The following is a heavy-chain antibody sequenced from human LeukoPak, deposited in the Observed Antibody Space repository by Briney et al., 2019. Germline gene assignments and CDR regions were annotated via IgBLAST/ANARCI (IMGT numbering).Heavy chain of an antibody. D-gene: IGHD3-22*01. Sequence: PSETLSLTCTVSGGSISSYYWSWLGQPPGKGLEWIGYIYYSGSTNYNPSLKSRVTISVDTSKNQFSLKLSSVTAADTAVYYCATQRGYYDSSGYYLAFDIWGQGTTVTVSS. V-gene: IGHV4-59*08. J-gene: IGHJ3*02. CDR3: ATQRGYYDSSGYYLAFDI. CDR1: GGSISSYY. CDR2: IYYSGST.